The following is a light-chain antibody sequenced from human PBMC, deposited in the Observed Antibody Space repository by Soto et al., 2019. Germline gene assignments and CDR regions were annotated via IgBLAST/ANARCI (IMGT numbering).Light chain of an antibody. CDR2: KAS. CDR1: QSISSW. V-gene: IGKV1-5*03. Sequence: DIQMTQSPSTLSASVGDRVTITCRASQSISSWLAWYQQKPGKAPKLRIYKASSLESGVPSRFSGSGSGTEFTLTISSLQPDDFATYHCQQYNTYPTWTFGQGTKVEIK. J-gene: IGKJ1*01. CDR3: QQYNTYPTWT.